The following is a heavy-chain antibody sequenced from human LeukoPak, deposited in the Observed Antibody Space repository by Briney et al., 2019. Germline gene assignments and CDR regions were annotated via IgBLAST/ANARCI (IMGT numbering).Heavy chain of an antibody. D-gene: IGHD1-14*01. CDR2: TYSGGST. CDR1: GFTVSSNY. V-gene: IGHV3-53*01. Sequence: GGSLRLSCAASGFTVSSNYMSWVRQAPGKGLEWVSVTYSGGSTYYADSVKGRFTISSDNSKNTLYLQMNSLRAEDTAVYYCANHLPAHHWGQGTLVTVSS. CDR3: ANHLPAHH. J-gene: IGHJ5*02.